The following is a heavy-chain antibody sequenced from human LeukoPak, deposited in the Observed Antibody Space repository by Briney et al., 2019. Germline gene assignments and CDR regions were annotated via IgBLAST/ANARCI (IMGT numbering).Heavy chain of an antibody. Sequence: SETLSLTCAVYGGSFSGYYWSWIRQPPGKGLEWIGEINHSGSTNYNPSLKSRVTISVDTSKNQFSLKLSSVTAADTAVYYCARHVPRDSSGYYYSFGAFDIRGQGTMVTVSS. V-gene: IGHV4-34*01. CDR3: ARHVPRDSSGYYYSFGAFDI. J-gene: IGHJ3*02. CDR2: INHSGST. CDR1: GGSFSGYY. D-gene: IGHD3-22*01.